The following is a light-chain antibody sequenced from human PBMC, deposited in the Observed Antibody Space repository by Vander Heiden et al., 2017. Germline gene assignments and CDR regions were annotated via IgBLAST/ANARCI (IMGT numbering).Light chain of an antibody. Sequence: DIVMTQSPDSLAVSLGERATINCKSSQSVLYSSNNKNYLAWYQQKPVQPPKLLIYWASTRESGVPDRFTGSASGTDFTLTISSLHAEDVTVYYCQQYYGTRPTFGGGTKVEIK. J-gene: IGKJ4*01. CDR1: QSVLYSSNNKNY. V-gene: IGKV4-1*01. CDR2: WAS. CDR3: QQYYGTRPT.